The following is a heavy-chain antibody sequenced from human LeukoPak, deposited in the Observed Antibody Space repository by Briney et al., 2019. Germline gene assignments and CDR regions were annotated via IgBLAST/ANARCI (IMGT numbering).Heavy chain of an antibody. CDR1: GYTFTSYY. J-gene: IGHJ4*02. Sequence: ASVKVSCKASGYTFTSYYMHWVRQAPGQGLEWMGIINPSGGSTSYAQKFQGRVTMTRDTSTSTVYMELSSLRSGDTAVYYCARVMITFGGVIGPLDYWGQGTLVTVSS. V-gene: IGHV1-46*01. CDR3: ARVMITFGGVIGPLDY. CDR2: INPSGGST. D-gene: IGHD3-16*02.